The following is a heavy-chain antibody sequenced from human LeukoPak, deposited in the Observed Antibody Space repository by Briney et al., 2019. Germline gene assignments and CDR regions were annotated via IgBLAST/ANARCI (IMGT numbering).Heavy chain of an antibody. J-gene: IGHJ5*02. CDR1: GYSFTSYW. CDR3: ARQPPTYGGWFDP. Sequence: GESLKISCKGSGYSFTSYWIGWVRQMPGKGLGWMGIIYPGDSDTRYSPSFQGQVTISADKSISTAYLQWSSLKASDTAMYYCARQPPTYGGWFDPWGQGTLVTVSS. D-gene: IGHD4-23*01. V-gene: IGHV5-51*01. CDR2: IYPGDSDT.